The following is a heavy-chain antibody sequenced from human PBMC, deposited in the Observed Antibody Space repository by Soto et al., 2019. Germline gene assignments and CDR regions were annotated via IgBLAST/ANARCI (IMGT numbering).Heavy chain of an antibody. CDR1: GYTFASYA. V-gene: IGHV1-18*01. CDR3: ARDPPPPDY. CDR2: SSAYNGNT. Sequence: QVQLVQSGAEVKKPGASVKVSCKASGYTFASYAISWMRQAPGQGLEWRGWSSAYNGNTNYAQKPQGRVTMTTDTSTSTAYMELRSLRSDDTAVYSCARDPPPPDYWGQGTLVTVSS. J-gene: IGHJ4*02.